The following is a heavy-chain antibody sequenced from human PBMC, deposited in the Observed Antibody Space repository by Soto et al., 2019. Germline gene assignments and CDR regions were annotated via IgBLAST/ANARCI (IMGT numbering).Heavy chain of an antibody. J-gene: IGHJ6*02. D-gene: IGHD1-26*01. CDR3: ARHGSSQYSGSYYGGLGYYDGIHV. CDR2: IYPGDSDT. CDR1: WYSFNNYW. Sequence: GEYLKISCQGSWYSFNNYWIGWLRQMPGKVLEWMGIIYPGDSDTRYSPSFQGQVTISADKSISTAYPQWSSLKASDTAMYFCARHGSSQYSGSYYGGLGYYDGIHVWGQGTTVTVSS. V-gene: IGHV5-51*01.